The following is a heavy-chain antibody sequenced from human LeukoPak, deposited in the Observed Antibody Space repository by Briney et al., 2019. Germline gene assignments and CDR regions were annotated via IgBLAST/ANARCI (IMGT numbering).Heavy chain of an antibody. Sequence: SDTLSLTCTVSGGSISSSSCYWGWIRQPPGKGLEWIGSIYYSGSTYYNPSLKSRVTISVDTSKNQFSLKLSSVTAADTAVYYCARGSRNYYYYYMDVWGKGTTVTVSS. J-gene: IGHJ6*03. V-gene: IGHV4-39*01. CDR3: ARGSRNYYYYYMDV. CDR1: GGSISSSSCY. CDR2: IYYSGST. D-gene: IGHD1-1*01.